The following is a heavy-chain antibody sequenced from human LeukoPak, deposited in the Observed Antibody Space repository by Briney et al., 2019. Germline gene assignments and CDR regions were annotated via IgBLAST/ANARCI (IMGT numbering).Heavy chain of an antibody. Sequence: GRSLRLSCAASGFTFSSYAMHWVRQAPGKGLEWVAVISYDGSNKYYADSVKGRFTISRDNSKNTPYLQMNSLRAEDTAVYYCAREGLLYDILAGYYFDYWGQGTLVTVSS. J-gene: IGHJ4*02. CDR1: GFTFSSYA. D-gene: IGHD3-9*01. CDR2: ISYDGSNK. CDR3: AREGLLYDILAGYYFDY. V-gene: IGHV3-30*04.